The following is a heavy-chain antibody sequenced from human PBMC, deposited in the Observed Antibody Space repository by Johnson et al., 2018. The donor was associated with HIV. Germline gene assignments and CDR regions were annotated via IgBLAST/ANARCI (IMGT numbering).Heavy chain of an antibody. Sequence: QVQLVESGGGVVQPGRSLRLSCAASGFTFSSYGMHWVRQAPGKGLEWVAVISYDGSNKYYADSVKGRFTISRANSKNTLYLQMNSLRAEDTAVYYCASGRPIFEAFDIWGQGTMVTVSS. CDR2: ISYDGSNK. CDR1: GFTFSSYG. D-gene: IGHD2-21*01. J-gene: IGHJ3*02. CDR3: ASGRPIFEAFDI. V-gene: IGHV3-30*03.